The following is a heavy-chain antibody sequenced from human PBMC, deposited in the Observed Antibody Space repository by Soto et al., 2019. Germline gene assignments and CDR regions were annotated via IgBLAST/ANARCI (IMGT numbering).Heavy chain of an antibody. Sequence: GGSLRLSCAASGFTVSSNYMSWVRQAPGKGLEWVSVIYSGGSTYYADSVKGRFTISRDNSKNTLYLQMNSLRAEDTAVYYCARDLGDTDYYYYMDVWGKGTTVTVSS. V-gene: IGHV3-66*01. CDR2: IYSGGST. CDR1: GFTVSSNY. D-gene: IGHD3-16*01. J-gene: IGHJ6*03. CDR3: ARDLGDTDYYYYMDV.